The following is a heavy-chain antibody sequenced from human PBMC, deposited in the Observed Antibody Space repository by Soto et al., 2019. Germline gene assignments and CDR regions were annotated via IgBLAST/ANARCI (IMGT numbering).Heavy chain of an antibody. Sequence: EVQLVESGGGFVQPGRSLTLACATSGFTFQNFAMHWVRQAPGKGLIWVSSINWNSRTILYADSVKGRFTISRDNATSSLYLQMNSLRVEDTALYYCVKDFSGYTHGVRAFEIWGQGTMVTVSS. CDR1: GFTFQNFA. J-gene: IGHJ3*02. D-gene: IGHD5-18*01. CDR2: INWNSRTI. V-gene: IGHV3-9*01. CDR3: VKDFSGYTHGVRAFEI.